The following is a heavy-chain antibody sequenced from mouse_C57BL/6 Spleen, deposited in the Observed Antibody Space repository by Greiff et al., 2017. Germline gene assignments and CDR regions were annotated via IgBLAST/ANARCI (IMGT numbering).Heavy chain of an antibody. CDR1: GYSFTGYY. Sequence: EVQLQESGPELVKPGASVKISCKASGYSFTGYYMNWVKQSPEKSLEWIGEINPSTGGTTYNQKFKAKATLTVDKSSSTAYMQLKSLTSEDSAVYYCARKDSNYDYYAMDYWGQGTSVTVSS. CDR2: INPSTGGT. J-gene: IGHJ4*01. V-gene: IGHV1-42*01. CDR3: ARKDSNYDYYAMDY. D-gene: IGHD2-5*01.